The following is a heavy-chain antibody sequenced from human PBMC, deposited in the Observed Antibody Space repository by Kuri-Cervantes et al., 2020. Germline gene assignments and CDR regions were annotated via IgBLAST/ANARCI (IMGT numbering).Heavy chain of an antibody. CDR2: IQFDGSNDK. J-gene: IGHJ3*02. CDR3: ATTPYCSGGSCYLAAFDI. V-gene: IGHV3-30*02. CDR1: GFTFRTYG. D-gene: IGHD2-15*01. Sequence: GESLKISCAASGFTFRTYGIHWVRQAPGKGLEWVAFIQFDGSNDKYYSESVKGRFTISRDNPQSTAYLQMNSLRAEDTAVYYCATTPYCSGGSCYLAAFDIWGQGTMVTVSS.